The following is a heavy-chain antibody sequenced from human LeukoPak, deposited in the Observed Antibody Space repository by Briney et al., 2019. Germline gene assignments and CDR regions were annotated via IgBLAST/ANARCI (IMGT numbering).Heavy chain of an antibody. Sequence: GGSLRLSCAASAFTFSNYAMSWVRQAPGKGLEWVSAISGSGGSTYYADSVKGRFTISRDNSKNTLYLQMNSLRAEDTAVYYCAKSPYSSGWYHYFDYWGQGTLVTVSS. CDR3: AKSPYSSGWYHYFDY. D-gene: IGHD6-19*01. J-gene: IGHJ4*02. CDR1: AFTFSNYA. CDR2: ISGSGGST. V-gene: IGHV3-23*01.